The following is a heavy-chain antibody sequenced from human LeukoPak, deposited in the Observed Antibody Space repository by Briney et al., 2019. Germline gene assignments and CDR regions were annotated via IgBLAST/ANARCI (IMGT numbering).Heavy chain of an antibody. CDR1: AGSISAYY. V-gene: IGHV4-4*07. Sequence: SETLSLICTVSAGSISAYYWSWIRQPAGRGLEWIGRLHSSGSTNYSPSLQSRVTMSLDTSKNLFSLNLSSITAADTAVYFCAREYSSSRYLDYWGQGILVTVSS. D-gene: IGHD2-2*01. J-gene: IGHJ4*02. CDR2: LHSSGST. CDR3: AREYSSSRYLDY.